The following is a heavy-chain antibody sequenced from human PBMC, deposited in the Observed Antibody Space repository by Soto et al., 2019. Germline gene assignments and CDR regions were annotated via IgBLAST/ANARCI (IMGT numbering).Heavy chain of an antibody. CDR2: SSATGAGT. D-gene: IGHD1-7*01. CDR1: GFTFSRYG. Sequence: GGSLRLSCADSGFTFSRYGMTWVRQAPGKGLEWASFSSATGAGTYYADSVKGRFTISRDNSKNTLYLQMTSLRADDTAVYYCAKDRRAGGNYGFYSDFWGQGALVTVSS. V-gene: IGHV3-23*01. J-gene: IGHJ4*02. CDR3: AKDRRAGGNYGFYSDF.